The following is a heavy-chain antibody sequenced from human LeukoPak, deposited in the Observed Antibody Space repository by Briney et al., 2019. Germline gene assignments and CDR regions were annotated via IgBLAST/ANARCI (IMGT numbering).Heavy chain of an antibody. J-gene: IGHJ3*02. D-gene: IGHD4-17*01. CDR1: GFTFSDYY. CDR3: ARGDYGDFPDAFDI. V-gene: IGHV3-11*01. Sequence: PGGSLRLSCAASGFTFSDYYMSWIRQAPGKGLEWVSSISSSGSTIYYADSMKGRFTISRDNAKNSLYLQMNSLRAEDTAVYYCARGDYGDFPDAFDIWGQGTMVTVSS. CDR2: ISSSGSTI.